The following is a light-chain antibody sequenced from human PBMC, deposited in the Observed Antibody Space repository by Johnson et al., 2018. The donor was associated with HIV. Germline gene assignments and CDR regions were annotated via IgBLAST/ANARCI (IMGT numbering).Light chain of an antibody. Sequence: QSVLTQPPSVSAAPGQKVTISCSGSSSNIGNNYVSWYQQLPGTAPKLLIYENNKRPSGIPDRFSGSKSGTSATLGINGLQTGDEADYYWGTWASSHSAGVFGTGTKVTVL. V-gene: IGLV1-51*02. CDR3: GTWASSHSAGV. J-gene: IGLJ1*01. CDR2: ENN. CDR1: SSNIGNNY.